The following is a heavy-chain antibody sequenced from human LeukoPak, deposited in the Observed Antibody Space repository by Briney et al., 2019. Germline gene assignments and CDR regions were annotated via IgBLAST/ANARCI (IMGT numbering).Heavy chain of an antibody. CDR1: GFSDSSSG. J-gene: IGHJ4*02. D-gene: IGHD4-17*01. V-gene: IGHV3-30*02. CDR3: AKGGDYALDY. Sequence: GGSLRLSCAASGFSDSSSGMHWLRQAPGKGLDWVAFIQYDGRNKYYAVSVKGRFTMSRDNSKNTLTMFLQMNSLRVEDTAVYYCAKGGDYALDYWGQGTLVTVSS. CDR2: IQYDGRNK.